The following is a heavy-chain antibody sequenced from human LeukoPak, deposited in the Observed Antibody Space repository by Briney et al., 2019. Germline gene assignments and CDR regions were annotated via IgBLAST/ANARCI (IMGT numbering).Heavy chain of an antibody. CDR1: GFTVTSNY. CDR3: AKPAKTDYVDY. Sequence: GGSLRLSCTVSGFTVTSNYMTWVRQAPGKGLEWVSAVSGSGGSTYYADSVKGRFTISRDNSKNTLYLQMNSLRAEDTAVYYCAKPAKTDYVDYWGQGTLVTVSS. V-gene: IGHV3-23*01. D-gene: IGHD4/OR15-4a*01. J-gene: IGHJ4*02. CDR2: VSGSGGST.